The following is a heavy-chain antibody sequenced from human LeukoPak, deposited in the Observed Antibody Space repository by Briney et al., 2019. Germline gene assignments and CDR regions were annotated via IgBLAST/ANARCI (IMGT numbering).Heavy chain of an antibody. J-gene: IGHJ4*02. CDR3: ARSSGTTFGLSDY. CDR2: INPNSGGT. D-gene: IGHD3-16*01. Sequence: ASVKVSCKASGYTFTVDYMHWVRQAPGQGLEWMGWINPNSGGTDYAQKFQGRVTMTRDTSTSTAYMELISLRSDDTAVYYCARSSGTTFGLSDYWGQGTLVTVSS. CDR1: GYTFTVDY. V-gene: IGHV1-2*02.